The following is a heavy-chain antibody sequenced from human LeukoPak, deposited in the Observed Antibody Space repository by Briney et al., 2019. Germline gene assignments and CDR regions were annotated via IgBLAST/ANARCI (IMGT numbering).Heavy chain of an antibody. J-gene: IGHJ4*02. V-gene: IGHV3-15*06. CDR3: AADLDAYNTLDS. Sequence: GGSLSLFCVGSGFTFKNTWMIWARRAPGRGLEWVGRIKTKSEGGTTHYAAHVNGRFTISRDDSKQSIFLQTNTVKIEDTAIYFCAADLDAYNTLDSWGQGALVTVSS. CDR2: IKTKSEGGTT. D-gene: IGHD5-24*01. CDR1: GFTFKNTW.